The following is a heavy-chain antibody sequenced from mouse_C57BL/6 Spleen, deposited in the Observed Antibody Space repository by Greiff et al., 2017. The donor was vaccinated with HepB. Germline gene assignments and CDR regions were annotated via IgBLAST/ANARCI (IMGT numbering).Heavy chain of an antibody. CDR1: GYSITSGYY. D-gene: IGHD2-1*01. Sequence: VQLKESGPGLVKPSQSLSLTCSVTGYSITSGYYWNWIRQFPGNKLEWMGYISYDGSNNYNPSLKNRISITRDTSKNQFFLKLNSVTTEDTATYYCARLLWAHYYAMDYWGQGTSVTVSS. CDR2: ISYDGSN. V-gene: IGHV3-6*01. J-gene: IGHJ4*01. CDR3: ARLLWAHYYAMDY.